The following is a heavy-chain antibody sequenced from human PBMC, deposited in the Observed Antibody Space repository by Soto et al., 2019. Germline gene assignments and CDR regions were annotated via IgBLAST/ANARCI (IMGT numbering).Heavy chain of an antibody. V-gene: IGHV3-11*06. Sequence: LRLSCAASGFNFSDHYMNWIRQAPGKGLEWVSYISGSSRYTNFADSVKGRFTISRDNAKNSLYLQMNSLRAEDTAVYYCARHTSGWHYYDYWGQGTPVTVSS. CDR2: ISGSSRYT. CDR3: ARHTSGWHYYDY. J-gene: IGHJ4*02. D-gene: IGHD6-19*01. CDR1: GFNFSDHY.